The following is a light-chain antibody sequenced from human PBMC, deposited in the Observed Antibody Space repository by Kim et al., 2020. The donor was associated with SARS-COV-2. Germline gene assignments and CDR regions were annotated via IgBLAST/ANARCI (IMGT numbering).Light chain of an antibody. CDR3: QAWDSSVV. V-gene: IGLV3-1*01. CDR2: QDS. Sequence: VSWSPGQTASITCSGDKLGDKYACCYQQKPGQSPVLVIYQDSKRPSGIPERFSGSNSGNTATLTISGTQAMDEADYYCQAWDSSVVFGGGTQLTVL. CDR1: KLGDKY. J-gene: IGLJ2*01.